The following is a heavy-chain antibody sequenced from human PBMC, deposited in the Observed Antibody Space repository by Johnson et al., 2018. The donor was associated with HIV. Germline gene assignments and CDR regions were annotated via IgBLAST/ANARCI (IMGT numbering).Heavy chain of an antibody. D-gene: IGHD5-24*01. V-gene: IGHV3-30*04. CDR3: ARDQFGTITTGVYGAFDI. CDR2: IAYDLSNE. J-gene: IGHJ3*02. CDR1: GFTFSDYA. Sequence: VQLVESGGGVVQPGGSLRLSCVASGFTFSDYAMHWVRQAPGKGLEWVAVIAYDLSNEFYADSVKGRFTISRDNSRNALYLQMNSLRAEDTAVFYCARDQFGTITTGVYGAFDIWGQGTMVTVSS.